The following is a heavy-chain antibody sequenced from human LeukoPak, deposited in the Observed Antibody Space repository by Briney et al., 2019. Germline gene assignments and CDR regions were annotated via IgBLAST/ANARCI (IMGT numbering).Heavy chain of an antibody. D-gene: IGHD6-13*01. CDR3: ARELRGYSSS. V-gene: IGHV3-7*01. CDR2: IKQDGSEK. CDR1: GFTFSSYW. Sequence: GGSLRLSCAASGFTFSSYWTSWVRQAPGKGLEWVANIKQDGSEKYYVDSVKGRFTISRDNAKNSLYLQMNSLRAEDTAVYYCARELRGYSSSWGQGTLVTVSS. J-gene: IGHJ4*02.